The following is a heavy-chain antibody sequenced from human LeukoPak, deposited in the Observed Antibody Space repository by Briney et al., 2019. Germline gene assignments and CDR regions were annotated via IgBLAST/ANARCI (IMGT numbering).Heavy chain of an antibody. V-gene: IGHV3-23*01. CDR2: ISGSGGST. CDR1: GFTFSSYA. J-gene: IGHJ4*02. Sequence: GGSLRLSCAASGFTFSSYAMSWVRQAPGKGLEWVSAISGSGGSTYYADSVKGRFTISRDNAENSLYLQMNSLRDEDTAVYYCARVSPYYYDSSGSVDYWGQGTLVTVSS. CDR3: ARVSPYYYDSSGSVDY. D-gene: IGHD3-22*01.